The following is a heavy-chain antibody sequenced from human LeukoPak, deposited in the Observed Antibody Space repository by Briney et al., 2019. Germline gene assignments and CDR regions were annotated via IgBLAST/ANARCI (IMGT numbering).Heavy chain of an antibody. J-gene: IGHJ6*02. Sequence: PSETLSLTCTVSGGSISSSSYYWGWIRQPPGKGLEWIGSIYYSGSTYYNPSLKRRVTISLDTSKNQFSLNLTSVTASDTAVYYCARADIYYHSGGLDAWGQGTTVTVSS. CDR1: GGSISSSSYY. V-gene: IGHV4-39*07. D-gene: IGHD3-10*01. CDR2: IYYSGST. CDR3: ARADIYYHSGGLDA.